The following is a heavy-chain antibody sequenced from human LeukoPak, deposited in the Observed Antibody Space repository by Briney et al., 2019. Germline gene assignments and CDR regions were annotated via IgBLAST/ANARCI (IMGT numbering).Heavy chain of an antibody. V-gene: IGHV3-48*03. CDR3: VRARLIRLENFFDY. D-gene: IGHD2-21*01. Sequence: GGSLRLSCVTSGFTFSNHEMNWVRQAPGKGLEWVAYTSRGGSDISYADSAKGRFTISSDIAGNTLYLQMNSLRVEDTAVYFCVRARLIRLENFFDYWGQGTLVTVSS. CDR1: GFTFSNHE. CDR2: TSRGGSDI. J-gene: IGHJ4*02.